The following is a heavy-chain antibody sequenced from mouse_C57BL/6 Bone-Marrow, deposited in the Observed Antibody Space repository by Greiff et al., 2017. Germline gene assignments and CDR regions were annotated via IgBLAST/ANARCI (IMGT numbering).Heavy chain of an antibody. J-gene: IGHJ1*03. Sequence: QVQLQQPGAELVRPGSSVKLSCKASGYTFTSYWMHWVKQRPIQGLEWIGNIDPSDSATHYNQKFKDKATLTVDKSSSTAYMQLSSLTSEDAAVYYCARTGSTIVATDCYIDVWGTGTTVTVSS. D-gene: IGHD1-1*01. CDR2: IDPSDSAT. V-gene: IGHV1-52*01. CDR1: GYTFTSYW. CDR3: ARTGSTIVATDCYIDV.